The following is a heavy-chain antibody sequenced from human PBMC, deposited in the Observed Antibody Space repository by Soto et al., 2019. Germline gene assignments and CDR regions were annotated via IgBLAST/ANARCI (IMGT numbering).Heavy chain of an antibody. CDR2: IIPILGIA. D-gene: IGHD2-15*01. Sequence: QVQLVQSGAEVKKPGSSVKVSCKASGGTFSSYTISWVRQAPGQGLEWMGRIIPILGIANYAQKFQGRVTITADKSTSTAYMELSSLRSEDTAVYYCARGGGYCSGGSCYDCGMDVWGQGTTVTVSS. V-gene: IGHV1-69*02. CDR3: ARGGGYCSGGSCYDCGMDV. CDR1: GGTFSSYT. J-gene: IGHJ6*02.